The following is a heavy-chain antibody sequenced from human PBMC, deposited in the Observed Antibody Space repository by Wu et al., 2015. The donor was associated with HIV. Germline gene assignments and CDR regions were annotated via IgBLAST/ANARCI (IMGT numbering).Heavy chain of an antibody. CDR1: GGSFSSYA. V-gene: IGHV1-69*13. Sequence: QVQLVQSGAEVKKPGSSVKVSCKTSGGSFSSYATNWVRQAPGQGLEWMGKITPIFSSINYAQRFQGRVTISADESTNTAYMELSSLKSEDTAVYYCARHGGELGSGKYYLDYWGQGTLVTVSS. CDR3: ARHGGELGSGKYYLDY. D-gene: IGHD3-10*01. J-gene: IGHJ4*02. CDR2: ITPIFSSI.